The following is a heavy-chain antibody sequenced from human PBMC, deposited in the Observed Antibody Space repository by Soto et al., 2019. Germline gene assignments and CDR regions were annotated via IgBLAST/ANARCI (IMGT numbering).Heavy chain of an antibody. CDR3: ARVTGGSYFDY. D-gene: IGHD1-26*01. CDR2: IYYSGST. Sequence: SETLSLTCTVSGGSISSYYWSWIRQPPGEGLEWIGYIYYSGSTNYNPSLKSRVTISVDTSKNQFSLKLGSVTAADTAVYYCARVTGGSYFDYWGQGTLVTVSS. V-gene: IGHV4-59*01. CDR1: GGSISSYY. J-gene: IGHJ4*02.